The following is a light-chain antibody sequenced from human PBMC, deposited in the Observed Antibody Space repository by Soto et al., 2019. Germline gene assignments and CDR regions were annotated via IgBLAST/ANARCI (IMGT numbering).Light chain of an antibody. CDR2: AAS. V-gene: IGKV1-9*01. Sequence: DIQLTQSPSFLSASVGDRFTVTFRASQGISSYLAWYQQKPWKAPKLLIYAASTLQSGVPSRFSGSGSGTEFTLTISSLQPEDFATYYCQQLNSYPITFGQGTRLEIK. J-gene: IGKJ5*01. CDR3: QQLNSYPIT. CDR1: QGISSY.